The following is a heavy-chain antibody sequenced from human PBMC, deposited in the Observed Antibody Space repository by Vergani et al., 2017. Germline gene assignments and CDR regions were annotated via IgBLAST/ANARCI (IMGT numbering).Heavy chain of an antibody. V-gene: IGHV1-69*12. Sequence: QVQLVQSGAEVKKPGSSVKVSCKASGGTFSSYAISWVRQAPGQGLEWMGGIIPIFGTANYAQKFQGRVTITADESTSTAYMELSSLRSEDTAVCYCARPGRDGYNVLSYTPHYYYMDVWGKGTTVTVSS. CDR1: GGTFSSYA. D-gene: IGHD5-24*01. CDR2: IIPIFGTA. CDR3: ARPGRDGYNVLSYTPHYYYMDV. J-gene: IGHJ6*03.